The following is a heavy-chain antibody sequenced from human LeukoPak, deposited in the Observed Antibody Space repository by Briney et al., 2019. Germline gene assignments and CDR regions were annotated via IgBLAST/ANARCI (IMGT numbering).Heavy chain of an antibody. CDR1: GFTFSSYG. J-gene: IGHJ6*02. V-gene: IGHV3-30*18. CDR2: ISYDGSNK. D-gene: IGHD3-3*01. Sequence: PGGSLRLSCAASGFTFSSYGMHWVRQAPGKGLEWVAVISYDGSNKYYADSVKGRFTISRDNSKNTLYLQMNSLRAEDAAVYYCAKDQGGADFWGGYYLPIYYYGMDVWGQGTTVTVSS. CDR3: AKDQGGADFWGGYYLPIYYYGMDV.